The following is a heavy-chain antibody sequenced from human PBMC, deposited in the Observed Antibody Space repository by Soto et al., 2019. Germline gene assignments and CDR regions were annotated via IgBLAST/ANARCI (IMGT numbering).Heavy chain of an antibody. CDR1: GFTFSSSS. J-gene: IGHJ4*02. CDR2: ISSSSSYI. V-gene: IGHV3-21*01. D-gene: IGHD3-22*01. CDR3: ASHPRDSSGYWYYFDY. Sequence: LRLSCAASGFTFSSSSMNWVRQAPGKGLEWVSSISSSSSYIYYADSVKGRFTISRDNAKNSLYLQMNSLRAEDTAVYYCASHPRDSSGYWYYFDYWGQGTLVTVSS.